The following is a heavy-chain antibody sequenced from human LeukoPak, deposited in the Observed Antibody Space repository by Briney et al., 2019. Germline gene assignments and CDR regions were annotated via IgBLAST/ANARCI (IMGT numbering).Heavy chain of an antibody. CDR2: IYYSGST. Sequence: SETPSLTCTVSGGSISSSSYYWGWIRQPPGKGLEWIGSIYYSGSTYYNPSLKSRVTISVDTSKNQFSLKLSSVTAADTAVYYRARSGSQTHYWGQGTLVTVSS. J-gene: IGHJ4*02. CDR1: GGSISSSSYY. D-gene: IGHD1-26*01. V-gene: IGHV4-39*01. CDR3: ARSGSQTHY.